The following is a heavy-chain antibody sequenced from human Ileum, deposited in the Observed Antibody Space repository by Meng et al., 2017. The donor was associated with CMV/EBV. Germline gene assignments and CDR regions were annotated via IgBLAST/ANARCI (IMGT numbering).Heavy chain of an antibody. Sequence: QGQLQEAGPGLVKPSETLSLTCTVSGESIRNYFWTWIRQSPGKALEWIGYFYNSGNIDYNSSLKSRATISVDTSKNQFSLKLSSVTAADTAVYYCARGGVENTILGYWGQGTLVTVSS. D-gene: IGHD3-3*01. CDR1: GESIRNYF. V-gene: IGHV4-59*01. J-gene: IGHJ4*02. CDR3: ARGGVENTILGY. CDR2: FYNSGNI.